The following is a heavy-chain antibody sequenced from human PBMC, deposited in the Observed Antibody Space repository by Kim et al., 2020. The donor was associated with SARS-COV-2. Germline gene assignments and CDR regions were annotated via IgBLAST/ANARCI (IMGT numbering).Heavy chain of an antibody. CDR1: GFTFSSYS. D-gene: IGHD5-18*01. V-gene: IGHV3-21*01. CDR2: ISSSSSYI. Sequence: GGSLRLSCAASGFTFSSYSMNWVRQAPGKGLEWVSSISSSSSYIYYADSVKGRFTISRDNAKNSLYLQMNSLRAEDTAVYYCAREVDTAMVETYGMDVWGQGTTVTVSS. CDR3: AREVDTAMVETYGMDV. J-gene: IGHJ6*02.